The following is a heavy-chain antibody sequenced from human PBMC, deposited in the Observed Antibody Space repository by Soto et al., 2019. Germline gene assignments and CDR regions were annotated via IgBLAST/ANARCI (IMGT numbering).Heavy chain of an antibody. D-gene: IGHD6-19*01. CDR2: ISYDGSNK. Sequence: GGSLRLSCAASGFTFSSYAMHWVRQAPGKGLEWVAVISYDGSNKYYADSVKGRFTISRDNSKNTLYLQMNSLRAEDTAVYYCARDGASSSGWSGYYFDDWGQGTRVTVSS. CDR1: GFTFSSYA. V-gene: IGHV3-30-3*01. CDR3: ARDGASSSGWSGYYFDD. J-gene: IGHJ4*02.